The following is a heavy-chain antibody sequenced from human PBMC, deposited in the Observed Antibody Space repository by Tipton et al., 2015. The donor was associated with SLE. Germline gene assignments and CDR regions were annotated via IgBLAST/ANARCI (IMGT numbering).Heavy chain of an antibody. J-gene: IGHJ4*02. CDR2: ISWNSGNI. D-gene: IGHD3-16*01. CDR3: VRELVGGHFDY. V-gene: IGHV3-9*01. CDR1: GFTFDDYA. Sequence: SLRLSCAASGFTFDDYAMHWVRQAPGKGLEWVSGISWNSGNIDYADSVKGRFTISRDNAKNSLYLQMNSLRAEDTALYYCVRELVGGHFDYWGQGTLVTVSS.